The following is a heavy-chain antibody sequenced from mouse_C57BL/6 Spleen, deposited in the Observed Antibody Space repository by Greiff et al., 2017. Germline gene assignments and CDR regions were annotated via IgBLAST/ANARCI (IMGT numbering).Heavy chain of an antibody. CDR2: INYDGSSP. Sequence: DVHLVESEGGLVQPGSSLKLSCPASGFTFSDYYMAWVRQVPEKGLEWVANINYDGSSPYYLDSLKSRFIISRDNATIFLYLQMSNLKSEDTASCYSAREGGYGNSYGFAYWGQGTLVTVSA. J-gene: IGHJ3*01. D-gene: IGHD1-1*01. CDR1: GFTFSDYY. CDR3: AREGGYGNSYGFAY. V-gene: IGHV5-16*01.